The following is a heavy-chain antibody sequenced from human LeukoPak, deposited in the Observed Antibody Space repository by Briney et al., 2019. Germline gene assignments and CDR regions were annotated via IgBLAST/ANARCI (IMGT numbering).Heavy chain of an antibody. Sequence: GGSLRLSCAASGFTFSSYSMNWVRQAPGKGLEWVSYISSSSSTIYYADSVKGRFTISRDNAKNSLYLQMNSLRAEDTAVYYCATFGRDGYFLAFDIWGQGTMVTVSS. J-gene: IGHJ3*02. CDR1: GFTFSSYS. CDR3: ATFGRDGYFLAFDI. D-gene: IGHD5-24*01. CDR2: ISSSSSTI. V-gene: IGHV3-48*01.